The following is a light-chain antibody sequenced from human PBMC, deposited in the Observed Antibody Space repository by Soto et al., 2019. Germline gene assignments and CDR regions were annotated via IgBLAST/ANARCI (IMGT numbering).Light chain of an antibody. CDR2: GAS. J-gene: IGKJ1*01. CDR1: QRIASN. Sequence: EVVMTQSPATLSVSPGETATLSCRASQRIASNVAWYQHKPGQPPRLLVYGASARATGVPARFSGSGSGTEFPLPISSLQSEDFGVYYCHQFDNWPTWTFGQGTRVEIK. CDR3: HQFDNWPTWT. V-gene: IGKV3-15*01.